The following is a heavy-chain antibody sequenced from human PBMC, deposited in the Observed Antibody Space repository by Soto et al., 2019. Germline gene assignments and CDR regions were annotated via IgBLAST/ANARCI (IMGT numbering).Heavy chain of an antibody. V-gene: IGHV1-69*12. J-gene: IGHJ5*02. Sequence: QVQLVQSGAAVKEPGSSVNVSCKTSGGTFGNTAVTWVRQVPGQGFEWRGGIVPLFSTANYGPKFRGRVMITADESTTTAYMDLRSLRSDDTAISYCARDGGPGCSSGSGPLGGGRFDPWGQGTLVTVSS. D-gene: IGHD6-6*01. CDR1: GGTFGNTA. CDR2: IVPLFSTA. CDR3: ARDGGPGCSSGSGPLGGGRFDP.